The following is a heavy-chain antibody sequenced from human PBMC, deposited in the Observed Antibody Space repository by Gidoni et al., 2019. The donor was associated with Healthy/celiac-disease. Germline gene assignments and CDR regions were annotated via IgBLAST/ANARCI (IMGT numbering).Heavy chain of an antibody. CDR1: GGSFSGYY. CDR3: ARGRDYSNYYYYYYMDV. J-gene: IGHJ6*03. V-gene: IGHV4-34*01. Sequence: QVQLQQWGAGLLKPSETLSLTCAVYGGSFSGYYWSWIRQPPGKGLEWIGEINHSGSTNYNPSLKSRVTISVDTSKNQFSLKLSSVTAADTAVYYCARGRDYSNYYYYYYMDVWGKGTTVTVSS. CDR2: INHSGST. D-gene: IGHD4-4*01.